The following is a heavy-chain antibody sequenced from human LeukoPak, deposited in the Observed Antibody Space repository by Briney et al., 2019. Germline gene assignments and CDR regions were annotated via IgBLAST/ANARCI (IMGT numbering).Heavy chain of an antibody. CDR3: AKVARYSYEQGPPNYFDY. V-gene: IGHV3-11*04. CDR2: ISSSGSTI. J-gene: IGHJ4*02. D-gene: IGHD5-18*01. Sequence: GGSLRLSCAASGFTFSDYYMSWIRQAPGKGLEWVSYISSSGSTIYYADSVKGRFTISRDNSKNTLYLQMNSLRAEDTAVYYCAKVARYSYEQGPPNYFDYWGQGTLVTVSS. CDR1: GFTFSDYY.